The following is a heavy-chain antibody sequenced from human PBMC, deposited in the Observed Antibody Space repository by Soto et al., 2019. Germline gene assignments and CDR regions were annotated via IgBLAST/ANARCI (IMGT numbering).Heavy chain of an antibody. V-gene: IGHV1-58*01. CDR2: IVVGSGNT. CDR3: AAGGRWLEWLVGEAFDI. CDR1: GFTFTSSA. J-gene: IGHJ3*02. D-gene: IGHD3-3*01. Sequence: QMQLVQSGPEVKKPGTSVKVSCKASGFTFTSSAVQWVRQARGQRLEWIGWIVVGSGNTNYAQKFQERVTITRDMSTSKAYKELSSLRSEDTAVYYWAAGGRWLEWLVGEAFDIWGQGTMVTVSS.